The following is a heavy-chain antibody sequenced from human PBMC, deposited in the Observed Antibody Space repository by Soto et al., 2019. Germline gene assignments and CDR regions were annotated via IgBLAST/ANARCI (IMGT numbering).Heavy chain of an antibody. Sequence: KPGGSLRLSCAASGFTFSSCSMNWVRQAPGKGLEWVSSISSSSSYIYYADSVKGRFTISRDNAKNSLYLQMNSLRAEDTAVYYCARDHSKGVYYYYGMDVWGQGTTVTVSS. D-gene: IGHD3-22*01. CDR2: ISSSSSYI. J-gene: IGHJ6*02. CDR1: GFTFSSCS. CDR3: ARDHSKGVYYYYGMDV. V-gene: IGHV3-21*01.